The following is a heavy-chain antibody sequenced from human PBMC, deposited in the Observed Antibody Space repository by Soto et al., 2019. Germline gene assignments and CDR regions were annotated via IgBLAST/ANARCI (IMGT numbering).Heavy chain of an antibody. CDR1: GFTFSNYV. D-gene: IGHD2-15*01. CDR3: ATLAGRDDGFDI. CDR2: ISGSGGTT. J-gene: IGHJ3*02. V-gene: IGHV3-23*01. Sequence: EVQLLESGGGLVQPGGSLRLSCAASGFTFSNYVMSWARQAPGKGLEWVSGISGSGGTTYYADSVKGRFTISRDNSKNTLYLLMNSLRAEDTAVYYCATLAGRDDGFDIWGQGTMVTVSS.